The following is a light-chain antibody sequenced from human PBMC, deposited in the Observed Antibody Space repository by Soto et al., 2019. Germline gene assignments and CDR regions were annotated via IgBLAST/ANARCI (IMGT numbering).Light chain of an antibody. CDR1: QSISSW. CDR2: DAS. V-gene: IGKV1-5*01. J-gene: IGKJ2*01. Sequence: DIQMTQSPSTLSASVGDRVTITCRASQSISSWLAWYQQKPGKAPNLLIYDASVLESGVPSRFSGSGSGTEFTLTIGSLQPDDFATYYCQLYGSSHMFSFGQGTKLEIK. CDR3: QLYGSSHMFS.